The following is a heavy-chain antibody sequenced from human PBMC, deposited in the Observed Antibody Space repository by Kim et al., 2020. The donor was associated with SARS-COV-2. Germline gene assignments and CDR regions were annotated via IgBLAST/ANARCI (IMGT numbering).Heavy chain of an antibody. V-gene: IGHV3-9*01. D-gene: IGHD1-26*01. CDR1: GFTFDDYA. CDR3: AKGGVGGATWYYYYGMDV. Sequence: GGSLRLSCAASGFTFDDYAMHWVRQAPGKGLEWVSGISWNSGSIGYADSVKGRFTISRDNAKNSLYLQMNSLRAEDTALYYCAKGGVGGATWYYYYGMDVWGQGTTVTVYS. J-gene: IGHJ6*02. CDR2: ISWNSGSI.